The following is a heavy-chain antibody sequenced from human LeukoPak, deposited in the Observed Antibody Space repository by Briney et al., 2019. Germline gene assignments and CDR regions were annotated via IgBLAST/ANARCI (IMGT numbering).Heavy chain of an antibody. V-gene: IGHV4-31*03. D-gene: IGHD3-22*01. J-gene: IGHJ6*02. CDR3: ARAFGRFDSSGYYYYYYGMDV. CDR1: GGSISSGGYY. CDR2: IYYSGST. Sequence: SETLSLTCTVSGGSISSGGYYWSWIRQHPGKGLEWIGYIYYSGSTYYNPSLKSRVTISVDTSKNQFSLKLRSVTAADTAVYYCARAFGRFDSSGYYYYYYGMDVWGQGTTVTVSS.